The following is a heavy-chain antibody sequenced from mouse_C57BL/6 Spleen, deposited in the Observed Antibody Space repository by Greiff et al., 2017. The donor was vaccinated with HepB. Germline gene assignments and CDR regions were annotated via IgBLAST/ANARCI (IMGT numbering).Heavy chain of an antibody. CDR2: IDPSDSET. D-gene: IGHD2-1*01. Sequence: QVQLQQPGAELVRPGSSVKLSCKASGYTFTSYWMHWVKQRPIQGLEWIGNIDPSDSETNYNQKFKDKATLTVDKYSSTANMQLSSLTSKDSAVYYCARVYGNYDWYFDVWGTGTTVTVSS. J-gene: IGHJ1*03. CDR1: GYTFTSYW. V-gene: IGHV1-52*01. CDR3: ARVYGNYDWYFDV.